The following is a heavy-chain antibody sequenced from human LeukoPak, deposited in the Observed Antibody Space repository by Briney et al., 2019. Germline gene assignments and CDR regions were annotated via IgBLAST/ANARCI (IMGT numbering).Heavy chain of an antibody. J-gene: IGHJ4*02. D-gene: IGHD3-10*01. CDR2: ISAYNGNT. V-gene: IGHV1-18*01. CDR1: GYTFTSYG. Sequence: ASVKVSCKASGYTFTSYGITWVRQAPGQGLEWMGWISAYNGNTNYAQKLQGRVTMTTDTSTSTAYMELRSLRSDDTAVYYCARDFDYFGSGSYEDYWGQGTLVTVSS. CDR3: ARDFDYFGSGSYEDY.